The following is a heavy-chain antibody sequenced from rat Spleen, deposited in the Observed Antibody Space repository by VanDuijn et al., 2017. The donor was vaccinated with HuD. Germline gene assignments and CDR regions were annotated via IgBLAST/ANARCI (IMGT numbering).Heavy chain of an antibody. CDR2: INSAGST. V-gene: IGHV3-3*01. Sequence: EVQLQESGPGLVKPSQSLSLTCSVTGYSITSSYRWNWIRKFPGNKLEWMGYINSAGSTNYNPSLKSRISITRDTSKNQFFLQVNSVTTEDTDTYYCARSGDYWYFDFWGPGTMVTVSS. CDR1: GYSITSSYR. CDR3: ARSGDYWYFDF. J-gene: IGHJ1*01.